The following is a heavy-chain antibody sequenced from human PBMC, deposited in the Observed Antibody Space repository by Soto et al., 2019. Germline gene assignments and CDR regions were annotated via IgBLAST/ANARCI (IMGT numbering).Heavy chain of an antibody. Sequence: ASVKVSCTASGYTFTGYYMHWVRQAPGQGLEWMGWINPNSGGTNYAQKFQGWVTMTRDTSISTAYMGLSRLRSDDTAVYYCAREEDSGSYGDAFDIWGQGTMVTVSS. D-gene: IGHD1-26*01. V-gene: IGHV1-2*04. CDR1: GYTFTGYY. CDR3: AREEDSGSYGDAFDI. J-gene: IGHJ3*02. CDR2: INPNSGGT.